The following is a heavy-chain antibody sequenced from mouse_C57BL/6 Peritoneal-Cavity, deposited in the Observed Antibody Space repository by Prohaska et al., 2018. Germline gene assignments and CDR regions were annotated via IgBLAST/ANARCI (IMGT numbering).Heavy chain of an antibody. CDR3: ARDTTVVARY. J-gene: IGHJ2*01. CDR1: GYTFTSYW. CDR2: IDPSDSYT. V-gene: IGHV1-50*01. Sequence: QVQLQQPGAELVKPGASVKLSCKASGYTFTSYWMQWVKQRPGQGLEWIGEIDPSDSYTNYNQKFKGKATLTVDTSSSTAYMQLSSLTSEDSAVYYCARDTTVVARYWGQGTTLTVCS. D-gene: IGHD1-1*01.